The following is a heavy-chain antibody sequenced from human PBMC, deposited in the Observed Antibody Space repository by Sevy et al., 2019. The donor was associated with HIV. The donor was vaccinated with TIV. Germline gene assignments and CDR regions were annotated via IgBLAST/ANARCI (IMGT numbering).Heavy chain of an antibody. CDR3: AAVSFGAAYYYYYGMDV. CDR1: GFTFTSSA. CDR2: IVVGSGNT. J-gene: IGHJ6*02. V-gene: IGHV1-58*02. D-gene: IGHD3-3*01. Sequence: APVKVSCKASGFTFTSSAMQWVRQARRQRLERIGWIVVGSGNTNYAQKFQERVTITRDMSTSTDYMELSSLRSEDTAVYYCAAVSFGAAYYYYYGMDVWGQGTTVTVSS.